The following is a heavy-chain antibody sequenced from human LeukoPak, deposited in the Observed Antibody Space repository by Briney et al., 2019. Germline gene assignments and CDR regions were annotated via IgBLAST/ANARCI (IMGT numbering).Heavy chain of an antibody. CDR3: ARGVVISPLRSFFDY. Sequence: GSLRLSCAASGFTFSSYAMHWVRQAPGKGLEWVAVISYDGSNKYYADSVKGRFTISRDNSKNTLYLQMNSLRAEDTAVYYCARGVVISPLRSFFDYWGQGTLVTVSS. CDR2: ISYDGSNK. J-gene: IGHJ4*02. D-gene: IGHD3-3*01. CDR1: GFTFSSYA. V-gene: IGHV3-30-3*01.